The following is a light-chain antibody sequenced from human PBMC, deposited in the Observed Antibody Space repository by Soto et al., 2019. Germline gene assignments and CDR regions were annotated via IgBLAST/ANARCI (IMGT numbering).Light chain of an antibody. Sequence: EIVLTQSPGTLSLSPGERATLSCRASQTISSSYLAWYQQKPGQAPRLLIYGVSSRATGIPDRFSGSGSGTDFTLTISRLESEDFAVYYCQQYESSPTFGGGTKVEIK. CDR3: QQYESSPT. V-gene: IGKV3-20*01. CDR1: QTISSSY. CDR2: GVS. J-gene: IGKJ4*01.